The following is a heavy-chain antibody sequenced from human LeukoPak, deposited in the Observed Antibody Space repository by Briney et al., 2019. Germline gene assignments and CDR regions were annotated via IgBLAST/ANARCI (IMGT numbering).Heavy chain of an antibody. Sequence: SETLSLTCTVSGGSISSYYWSWIRQSPGKGLEWIGNIYYSGSSYYNPSLRSRVTIPVDTSKNHFSLKLSSVTAADTAVYYCARNRDGYNSFDYWGQGTLVTVSS. D-gene: IGHD5-24*01. V-gene: IGHV4-59*12. CDR1: GGSISSYY. J-gene: IGHJ4*02. CDR3: ARNRDGYNSFDY. CDR2: IYYSGSS.